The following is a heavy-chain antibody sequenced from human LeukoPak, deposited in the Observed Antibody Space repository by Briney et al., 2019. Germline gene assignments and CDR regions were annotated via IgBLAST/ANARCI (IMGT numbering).Heavy chain of an antibody. D-gene: IGHD3-16*01. V-gene: IGHV1-46*01. CDR3: ARDSYGSDY. CDR2: IIPSGGGT. CDR1: GYTFSDYH. Sequence: ASVKVSCKASGYTFSDYHIHRVRQAPGQGLEWMGRIIPSGGGTTYAQKFQGRVTMTRDMSTNMVYMELSSLRSEDTALYYCARDSYGSDYWGQGTLVTVSS. J-gene: IGHJ4*02.